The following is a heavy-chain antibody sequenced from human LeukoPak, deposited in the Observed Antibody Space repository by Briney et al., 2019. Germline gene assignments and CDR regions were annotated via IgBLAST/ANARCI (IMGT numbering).Heavy chain of an antibody. CDR1: GGSFSGYY. Sequence: SETLSLTCAVYGGSFSGYYWSWIRQPPGKGLEWIGEINHSGSTNYNPSLKSRVTTSVDTSKNQFSLKLSSVTAADTAVYYCARRTRGYYDSSGIDYWGQGTLVTVSS. V-gene: IGHV4-34*01. CDR3: ARRTRGYYDSSGIDY. D-gene: IGHD3-22*01. CDR2: INHSGST. J-gene: IGHJ4*02.